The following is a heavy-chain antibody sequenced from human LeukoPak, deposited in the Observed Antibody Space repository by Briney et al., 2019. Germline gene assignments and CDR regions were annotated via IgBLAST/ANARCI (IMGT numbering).Heavy chain of an antibody. Sequence: PGGSLRLSCAASGFTFSSYAMSWVRQAPGKGLEWVANINLDGGKKYHVDSVKGRFTISRDNAQNSLYPQMNSLRVEDTAVYYCARDETGGHFENWGQGTLVTVSS. V-gene: IGHV3-7*01. D-gene: IGHD3-10*01. J-gene: IGHJ4*02. CDR2: INLDGGKK. CDR3: ARDETGGHFEN. CDR1: GFTFSSYA.